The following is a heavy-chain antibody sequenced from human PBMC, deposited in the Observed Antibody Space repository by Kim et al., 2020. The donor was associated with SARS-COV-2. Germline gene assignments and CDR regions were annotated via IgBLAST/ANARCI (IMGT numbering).Heavy chain of an antibody. CDR3: TLSGEYDTHPRDDAFDI. CDR2: IYHSGST. V-gene: IGHV4-4*02. Sequence: SETLSLTCAVSGGSISSSNWWSWVRQPPGKGLEWIGEIYHSGSTNYNPSLKSRVTISVDKSKNQFSLKLSSVTAADTAVYYCTLSGEYDTHPRDDAFDIWGQGTMVTVSS. D-gene: IGHD7-27*01. J-gene: IGHJ3*02. CDR1: GGSISSSNW.